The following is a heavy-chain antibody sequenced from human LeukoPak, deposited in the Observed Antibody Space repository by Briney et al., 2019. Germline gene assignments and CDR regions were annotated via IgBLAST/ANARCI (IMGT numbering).Heavy chain of an antibody. D-gene: IGHD1-14*01. CDR1: GYTFTGYY. Sequence: ASVKVSCKASGYTFTGYYMHWVRQAPGQGLEWMGWINPNSGGTNYAQKFQGRVTMTRDTSISTAYMGLSRLRSDDTAVYYCAREPVLAGDYYYYGMDVWGQGTTVTVSS. CDR2: INPNSGGT. CDR3: AREPVLAGDYYYYGMDV. J-gene: IGHJ6*02. V-gene: IGHV1-2*02.